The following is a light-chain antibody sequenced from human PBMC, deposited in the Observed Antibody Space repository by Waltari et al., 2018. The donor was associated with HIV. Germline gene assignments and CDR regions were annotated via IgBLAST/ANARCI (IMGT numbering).Light chain of an antibody. J-gene: IGKJ2*01. CDR1: QDINNY. CDR3: QQYDNLPYT. Sequence: DIQMTQSPSSLSTSVGDRVTITCQASQDINNYLNWYQQKAGKAPKLLIYDASNLETGVPSRFSGSGSGTDFTFTIISLQPEDIATYYCQQYDNLPYTFCQGTKLEIK. V-gene: IGKV1-33*01. CDR2: DAS.